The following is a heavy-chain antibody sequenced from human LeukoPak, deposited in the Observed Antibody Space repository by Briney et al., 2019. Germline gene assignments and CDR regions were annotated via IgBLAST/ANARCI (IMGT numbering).Heavy chain of an antibody. CDR3: ARVPPWNKFATLYYYYGMDV. Sequence: GGSLRLSCAASGFTLSSYEMNWVRQAPGKGLEWVSYISSSGSTIYYADSVKGRFTISRDNAKNSLYLQMNSLRAEDTAVYYCARVPPWNKFATLYYYYGMDVWGQGTTVTVSS. CDR1: GFTLSSYE. J-gene: IGHJ6*02. CDR2: ISSSGSTI. V-gene: IGHV3-48*03. D-gene: IGHD2-15*01.